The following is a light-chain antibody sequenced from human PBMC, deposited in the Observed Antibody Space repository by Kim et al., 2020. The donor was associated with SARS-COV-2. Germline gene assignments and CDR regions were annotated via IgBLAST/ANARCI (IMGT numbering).Light chain of an antibody. CDR3: SSSTPNTTPL. V-gene: IGLV2-14*03. CDR2: DVT. Sequence: QSALTQPASVSGSPGQSVAISCTGTSSDVGGYNFVSWFQQHPGKAPKLVIYDVTKRPSGVSKRFSGSKSGNTASLTISGLQAEDEADYYCSSSTPNTTPLFGGGTQLTVL. J-gene: IGLJ2*01. CDR1: SSDVGGYNF.